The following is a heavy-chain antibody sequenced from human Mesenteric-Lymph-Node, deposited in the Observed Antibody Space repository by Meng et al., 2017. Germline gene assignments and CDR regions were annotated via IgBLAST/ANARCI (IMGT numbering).Heavy chain of an antibody. CDR2: ISGSGGST. D-gene: IGHD3-10*02. CDR1: GFTFSSYA. V-gene: IGHV3-23*01. CDR3: ANLQMFPWANWFDP. J-gene: IGHJ5*02. Sequence: EVQLLESGGGLVQPWVSLRLSCAASGFTFSSYAMSWVRQAPGKGLEWVSAISGSGGSTYYADSVKGRFTISRDNSKNTLYLQMNSLRAEDTAVYYCANLQMFPWANWFDPWGQGTLVTVSS.